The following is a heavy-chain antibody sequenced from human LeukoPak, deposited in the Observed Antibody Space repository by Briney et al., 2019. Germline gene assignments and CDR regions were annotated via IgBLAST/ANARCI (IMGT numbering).Heavy chain of an antibody. CDR1: RFTFSNYG. J-gene: IGHJ4*02. V-gene: IGHV3-33*01. CDR3: ARDFAAMIDY. Sequence: PGRSLRLSCVASRFTFSNYGMHCVRQAPGKGLEWVALIWYDGSNKYCADSVKGRFTISRDNSENTLYLQMNSLRAEDTAMYYCARDFAAMIDYWGQGTLVTVSS. CDR2: IWYDGSNK. D-gene: IGHD2-2*01.